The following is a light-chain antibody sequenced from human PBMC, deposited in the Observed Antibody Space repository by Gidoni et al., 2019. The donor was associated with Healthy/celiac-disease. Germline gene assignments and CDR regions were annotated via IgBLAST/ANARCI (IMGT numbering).Light chain of an antibody. Sequence: QSALTQPRSVSGSPGQSVTIACTGTRSDFVGYNYVYWYQQHPGKAPKLMLYDVSKRPSWVPDRFSGSKSGNTASLTISGLQAEDEADYYCCSYAGSYTFVFGTGTKVTVL. V-gene: IGLV2-11*01. CDR2: DVS. CDR3: CSYAGSYTFV. J-gene: IGLJ1*01. CDR1: RSDFVGYNY.